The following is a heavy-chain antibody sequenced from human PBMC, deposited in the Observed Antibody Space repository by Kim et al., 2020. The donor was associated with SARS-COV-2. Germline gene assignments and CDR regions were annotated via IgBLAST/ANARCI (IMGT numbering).Heavy chain of an antibody. CDR3: ARMTSYAFDI. J-gene: IGHJ3*02. Sequence: TYYADSVKGRFTISRDNSQNTLFLQMNSLGVADTAVYYCARMTSYAFDICGQGTMVTVSS. V-gene: IGHV3-53*01. CDR2: T. D-gene: IGHD2-21*02.